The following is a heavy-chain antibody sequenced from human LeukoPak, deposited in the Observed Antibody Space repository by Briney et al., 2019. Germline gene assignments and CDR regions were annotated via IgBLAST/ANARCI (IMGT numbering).Heavy chain of an antibody. CDR3: AKGTTVSLYYYYYMDV. Sequence: GVSLTLSCAASRFTYSSYAMIWLPQAPGKGLEWVSAISGSGGSTYYADSVTGRFTIHRDNSKNTLYLQMNSLRAEETAVDYCAKGTTVSLYYYYYMDVWGKGTTVTVSS. D-gene: IGHD4-17*01. J-gene: IGHJ6*03. V-gene: IGHV3-23*01. CDR2: ISGSGGST. CDR1: RFTYSSYA.